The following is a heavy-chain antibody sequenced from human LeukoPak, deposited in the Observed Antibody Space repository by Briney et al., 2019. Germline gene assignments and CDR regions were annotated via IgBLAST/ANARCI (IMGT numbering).Heavy chain of an antibody. D-gene: IGHD4-11*01. CDR2: SNTDGTI. CDR1: GFXFSYYS. J-gene: IGHJ4*02. CDR3: AREPTTVSPPG. V-gene: IGHV3-48*04. Sequence: PGGSLRLSCAASGFXFSYYSMNWVRQAPGKGLEWISYSNTDGTISYADSVKGRFTISRDNAKNSLYLQMNSLRAEDTAVYYCAREPTTVSPPGWGQGTLVTVSS.